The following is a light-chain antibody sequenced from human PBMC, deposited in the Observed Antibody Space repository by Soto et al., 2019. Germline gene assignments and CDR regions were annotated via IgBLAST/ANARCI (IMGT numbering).Light chain of an antibody. J-gene: IGKJ3*01. V-gene: IGKV1-33*01. CDR1: QDISNY. CDR3: QHFDSLPLS. Sequence: DIQMTQSPSSLSASVGDRVTITCQASQDISNYLNWYQQKPGKAPKLLIYDASNLETGVPSRFSGSGSGTDFTFTITSLQPEDRATYYCQHFDSLPLSFGPGTKVHIK. CDR2: DAS.